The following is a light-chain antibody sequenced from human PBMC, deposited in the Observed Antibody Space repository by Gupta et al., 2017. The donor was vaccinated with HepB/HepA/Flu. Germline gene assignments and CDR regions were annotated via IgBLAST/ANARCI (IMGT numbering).Light chain of an antibody. J-gene: IGKJ1*01. CDR1: QSVSNNY. Sequence: EIVLTQSPGTLSLSPGERATLSCRASQSVSNNYLGWYQQKPGQAPRLLIYGASSRATGITDRFSGSGSGRDFTLIISRREPEDFAVYYCQQYGSSLTWTFGQGTKVEIK. CDR2: GAS. V-gene: IGKV3-20*01. CDR3: QQYGSSLTWT.